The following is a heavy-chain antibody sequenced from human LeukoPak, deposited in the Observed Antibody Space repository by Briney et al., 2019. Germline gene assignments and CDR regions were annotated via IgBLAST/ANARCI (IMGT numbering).Heavy chain of an antibody. CDR2: INPNSGAT. V-gene: IGHV1-2*02. Sequence: GASVKVSCKASGYTFTGNHMHWVRQAPGQGLERMGWINPNSGATNYAQKFQGRVTMTRDTSISTAYMELSRLRSDDTAVYYCARGNTMVTWPAFVYWGQETLVTVSS. CDR1: GYTFTGNH. D-gene: IGHD4-23*01. CDR3: ARGNTMVTWPAFVY. J-gene: IGHJ4*02.